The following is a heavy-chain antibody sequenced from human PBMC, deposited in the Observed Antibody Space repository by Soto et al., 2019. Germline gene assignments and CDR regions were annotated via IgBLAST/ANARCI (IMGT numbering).Heavy chain of an antibody. Sequence: EVQLVESGGGLVQPGGSLRLSCGASGFTFRTYWLSWVRQVPGKGLEWVANINQDGSEKNYVDSVKGLFTISRDNAKNSLYLQMSILRAEDTALYYCARDGSTSWYSYDYHGMDVWGQGTTVTVSS. CDR1: GFTFRTYW. V-gene: IGHV3-7*05. CDR2: INQDGSEK. D-gene: IGHD6-13*01. J-gene: IGHJ6*02. CDR3: ARDGSTSWYSYDYHGMDV.